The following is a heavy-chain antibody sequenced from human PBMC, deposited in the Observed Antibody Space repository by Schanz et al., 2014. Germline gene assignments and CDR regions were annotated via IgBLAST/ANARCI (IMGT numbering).Heavy chain of an antibody. Sequence: EVQLLESGGTVVQPGGSLRVSCAASGFVFRTFAMYWVRQAPGKGLEWVSAITGSGSKTYYADSVKGRFTIARDNSKNTLYLQVNSLRAEDTAVYYCARFLARYQYYGVDVWGQGTTVIVSS. CDR1: GFVFRTFA. D-gene: IGHD3-3*01. CDR3: ARFLARYQYYGVDV. J-gene: IGHJ6*02. CDR2: ITGSGSKT. V-gene: IGHV3-23*01.